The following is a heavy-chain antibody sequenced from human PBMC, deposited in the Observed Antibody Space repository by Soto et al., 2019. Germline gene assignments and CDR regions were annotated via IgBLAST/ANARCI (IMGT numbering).Heavy chain of an antibody. J-gene: IGHJ6*02. CDR1: GDTFSTYS. Sequence: QVQLVQSGAEVKKPGASVKVSCKASGDTFSTYSITWMRQVPGQGLEWMGGIIPRSAKSNYAQKFQGRVTITADESTSTAYMELSSLRSEDMSGYYCAREGLVLVPTTVNSDYYYYAMDVWGQWTTVTVSS. D-gene: IGHD2-2*01. V-gene: IGHV1-69*12. CDR3: AREGLVLVPTTVNSDYYYYAMDV. CDR2: IIPRSAKS.